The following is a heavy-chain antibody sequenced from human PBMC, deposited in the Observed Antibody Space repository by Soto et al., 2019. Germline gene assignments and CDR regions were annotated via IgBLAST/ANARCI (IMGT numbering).Heavy chain of an antibody. CDR3: AKPYYYDSSGYLEVYYGMDV. CDR2: ISYDGSNK. D-gene: IGHD3-22*01. J-gene: IGHJ6*02. CDR1: GFTFSSYG. Sequence: PGGSLRLSCAASGFTFSSYGMHWVRQAPGKGLEWVAVISYDGSNKYYADSVKGRFTISRDNSKNTLYLQMNSLRAEDTAVYYCAKPYYYDSSGYLEVYYGMDVWGQGTTVTVSS. V-gene: IGHV3-30*18.